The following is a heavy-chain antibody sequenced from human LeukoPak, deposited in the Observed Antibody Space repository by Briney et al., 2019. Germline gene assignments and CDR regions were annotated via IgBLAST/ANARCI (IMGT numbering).Heavy chain of an antibody. CDR3: AKDIGYSNYYGMDV. J-gene: IGHJ6*02. CDR2: ISWNSGSI. CDR1: GFTFDDYA. D-gene: IGHD4-11*01. Sequence: LRLSCAASGFTFDDYAMHWVRQAPGKGLEWVSGISWNSGSIGYADSVKGRFTISRDNAKNSLYLQMNSLRAEDTALYYCAKDIGYSNYYGMDVWGQGTTVTVSS. V-gene: IGHV3-9*01.